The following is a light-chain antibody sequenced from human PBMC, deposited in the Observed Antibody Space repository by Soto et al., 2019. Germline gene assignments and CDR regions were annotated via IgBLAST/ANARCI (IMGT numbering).Light chain of an antibody. CDR3: QQRSNWLFT. CDR2: DAS. Sequence: EIVLTQSPATLSLSPGERATLSCRASQSVSSYLAWYQQKPGQAPRLLIYDASNRATGIPARFSGSGSGTYFTLTISILAPEDVAVYYCQQRSNWLFTFGPGTKVDIK. J-gene: IGKJ3*01. V-gene: IGKV3-11*01. CDR1: QSVSSY.